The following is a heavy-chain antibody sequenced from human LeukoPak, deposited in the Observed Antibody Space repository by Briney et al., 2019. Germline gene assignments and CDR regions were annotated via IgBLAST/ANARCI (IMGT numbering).Heavy chain of an antibody. J-gene: IGHJ4*02. Sequence: GSLRLSCAASGFTFSSYSMNWVRQAPGKGLEWVSYISSSSSTIYYADSVKGRFTISRDNAKNSLYLQMNSLRAEDTAVYYCARREFGRHIEFWGQGTLVTVSS. CDR1: GFTFSSYS. V-gene: IGHV3-48*01. CDR3: ARREFGRHIEF. D-gene: IGHD3-16*01. CDR2: ISSSSSTI.